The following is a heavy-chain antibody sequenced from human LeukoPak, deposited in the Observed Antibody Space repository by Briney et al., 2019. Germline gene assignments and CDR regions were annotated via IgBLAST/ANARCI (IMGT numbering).Heavy chain of an antibody. Sequence: PGGSLRLSCAASGFTLSNAWMSWVSQAPGKGLEWVGRIKSKTDGGTTDYAAPVKGRFTISRDDSKNTLYLQMNSLKTEDTAVYYCTTDLIAPNDAFDIWGQATMVTVSS. CDR2: IKSKTDGGTT. J-gene: IGHJ3*02. V-gene: IGHV3-15*01. CDR3: TTDLIAPNDAFDI. CDR1: GFTLSNAW. D-gene: IGHD2/OR15-2a*01.